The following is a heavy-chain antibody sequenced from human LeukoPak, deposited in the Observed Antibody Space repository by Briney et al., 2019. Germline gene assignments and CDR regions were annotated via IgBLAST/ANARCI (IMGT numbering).Heavy chain of an antibody. D-gene: IGHD6-19*01. CDR3: AREFRSGWYFVGIDI. J-gene: IGHJ3*02. CDR2: IYHSGST. V-gene: IGHV4-4*02. CDR1: GGSISSSNW. Sequence: TSETLSLTCAVSGGSISSSNWRSWVRQPPGKGLEWIGSIYHSGSTSYNPSLKSRVTISVDTSKNQFSLKLSSVTAADTAVYYCAREFRSGWYFVGIDIWGQGTMVTVSS.